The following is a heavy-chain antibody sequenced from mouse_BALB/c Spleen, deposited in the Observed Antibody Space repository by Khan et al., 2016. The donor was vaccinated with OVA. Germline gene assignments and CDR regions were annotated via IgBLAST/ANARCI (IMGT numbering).Heavy chain of an antibody. CDR1: GYSITSGYY. J-gene: IGHJ2*01. Sequence: EVQLQESGPGLVKPSQSLSLTCSVTGYSITSGYYWNWIRQFPGNKLEWMGYISYDGSNNYNPSLKNRISTTRDTSKNQFFLKLNSVTTEDTATYDCARDYYGRGYVDYWGQGTTLTVSS. CDR3: ARDYYGRGYVDY. CDR2: ISYDGSN. D-gene: IGHD1-1*01. V-gene: IGHV3-6*02.